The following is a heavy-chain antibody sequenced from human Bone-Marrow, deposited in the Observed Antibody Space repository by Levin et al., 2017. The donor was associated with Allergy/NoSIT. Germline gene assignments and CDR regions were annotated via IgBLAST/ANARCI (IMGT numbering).Heavy chain of an antibody. D-gene: IGHD5-24*01. CDR2: ISASGGTT. J-gene: IGHJ6*02. CDR1: GFTFSKFA. Sequence: GESLKISCATSGFTFSKFAMSWVRQAPGKGLEWVSGISASGGTTYYAESVKGRFTVSRDNSKNTLFLQMNSLSAEDTAVYFCARRVPTTAWLQLDYHYGMDVWGQGTRVSFSS. CDR3: ARRVPTTAWLQLDYHYGMDV. V-gene: IGHV3-23*01.